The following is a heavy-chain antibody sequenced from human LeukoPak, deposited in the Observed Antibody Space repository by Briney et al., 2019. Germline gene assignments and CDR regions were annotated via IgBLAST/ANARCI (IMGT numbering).Heavy chain of an antibody. CDR1: GYTFTTYG. D-gene: IGHD4-11*01. CDR3: ARNRVTVTTMRYFDP. J-gene: IGHJ5*02. Sequence: ASVTVSCKTSGYTFTTYGISWVRQAPGQGLEWMGWISAYNGDTNYAQNLQGRVTMTTDTSTSTAYMELRSLRSDDTAVYYCARNRVTVTTMRYFDPWGQGTRVIVSS. V-gene: IGHV1-18*01. CDR2: ISAYNGDT.